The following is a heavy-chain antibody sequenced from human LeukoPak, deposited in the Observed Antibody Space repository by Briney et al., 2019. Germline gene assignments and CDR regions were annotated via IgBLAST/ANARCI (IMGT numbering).Heavy chain of an antibody. Sequence: SQTLSLTCTVSGGSVSSDDHYWSWIRQPPGKGLEYIGYINYRGSAYYNPSLRSRVTTLVDTSKSQFSLKLYSMTAADTAVYYCARASNFLSGFDYWGQGTLVTVSS. CDR1: GGSVSSDDHY. CDR2: INYRGSA. J-gene: IGHJ4*02. D-gene: IGHD2/OR15-2a*01. V-gene: IGHV4-30-4*01. CDR3: ARASNFLSGFDY.